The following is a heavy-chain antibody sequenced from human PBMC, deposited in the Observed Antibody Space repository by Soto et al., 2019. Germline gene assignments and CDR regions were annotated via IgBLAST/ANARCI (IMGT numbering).Heavy chain of an antibody. CDR1: GCTFSSYS. V-gene: IGHV1-69*13. CDR2: IIPIFGTA. J-gene: IGHJ6*02. Sequence: SVKVACKASGCTFSSYSISWVRQAPGQGLEWMGGIIPIFGTANYAQKFQGRVTITADESTSTAYMELSSLRSEDTAVYYCASSRGSSGWYHSPYYYYGMDVWGQGTTVTVSS. CDR3: ASSRGSSGWYHSPYYYYGMDV. D-gene: IGHD6-19*01.